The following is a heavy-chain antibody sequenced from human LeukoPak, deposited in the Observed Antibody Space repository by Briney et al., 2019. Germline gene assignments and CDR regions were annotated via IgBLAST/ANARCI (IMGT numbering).Heavy chain of an antibody. D-gene: IGHD3-22*01. CDR2: INPNSGDT. CDR3: ARDERYDSSGYPFDY. J-gene: IGHJ4*02. V-gene: IGHV1-2*02. Sequence: GASVKVSCKASGYTFTSYYMHWVRQAPGQGLEWMGWINPNSGDTNYAQNFQGRVTMTRDTSISTAYMELSRLRSDDTAVYYCARDERYDSSGYPFDYWGQGTLVTVSS. CDR1: GYTFTSYY.